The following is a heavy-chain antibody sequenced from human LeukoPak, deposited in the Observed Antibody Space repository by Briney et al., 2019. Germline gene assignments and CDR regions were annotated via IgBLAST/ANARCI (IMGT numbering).Heavy chain of an antibody. CDR1: GFTFSSYS. V-gene: IGHV3-48*01. CDR3: ASDGYCSGGSCSHNWFDP. J-gene: IGHJ5*02. D-gene: IGHD2-15*01. Sequence: GGSLRLSCAASGFTFSSYSMNWVRQAPGKGLEWASYISSSSSTIYYADSVKGRFTISRDNSKNTLYLQMNSLRAEDTAVYYCASDGYCSGGSCSHNWFDPWGQGTLVTVSS. CDR2: ISSSSSTI.